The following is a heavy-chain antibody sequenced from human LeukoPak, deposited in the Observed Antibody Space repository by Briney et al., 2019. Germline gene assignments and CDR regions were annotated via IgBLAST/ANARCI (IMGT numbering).Heavy chain of an antibody. V-gene: IGHV4-31*03. CDR1: SASISTSGHY. Sequence: SQTLSLTCSVSSASISTSGHYWSWIRQHPGKGLDWLGYIYYSGDTHYNASLRSRVSISVDTSQSQFSLKLSSVTAADTAVYYCARVLNYYDNSGYFYFFDYWGQGTPVTVSS. J-gene: IGHJ4*02. CDR3: ARVLNYYDNSGYFYFFDY. CDR2: IYYSGDT. D-gene: IGHD3-22*01.